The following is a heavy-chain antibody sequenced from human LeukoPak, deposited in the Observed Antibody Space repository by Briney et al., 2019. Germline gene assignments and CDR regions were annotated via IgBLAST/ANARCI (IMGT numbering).Heavy chain of an antibody. V-gene: IGHV1-2*02. CDR3: ARDVYGSGSYSRWFDP. CDR1: GYTFTGYY. J-gene: IGHJ5*02. D-gene: IGHD3-10*01. CDR2: TNPNSGGT. Sequence: ASVKVSCKASGYTFTGYYMHWVRQAPGQGLEWMGWTNPNSGGTNYAQKFQGRVTMTRDTSISTAYMELSRLRSDDTAVYYCARDVYGSGSYSRWFDPWGQGTLVTVSS.